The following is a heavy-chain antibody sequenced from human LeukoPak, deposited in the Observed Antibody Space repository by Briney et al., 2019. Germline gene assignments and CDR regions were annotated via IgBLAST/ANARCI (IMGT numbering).Heavy chain of an antibody. D-gene: IGHD3-3*01. Sequence: GGSLRLSCAASGFTFSSYGMHWVRQAPGKGLEWVAVIWYDGSNKYYADSVKGRFTISRDNSKNTLYLQMNSLRAEDTAVYYCARSYYDFWSGPLGDYYYYGMDVWGQGATVTVSS. CDR3: ARSYYDFWSGPLGDYYYYGMDV. V-gene: IGHV3-33*01. J-gene: IGHJ6*02. CDR1: GFTFSSYG. CDR2: IWYDGSNK.